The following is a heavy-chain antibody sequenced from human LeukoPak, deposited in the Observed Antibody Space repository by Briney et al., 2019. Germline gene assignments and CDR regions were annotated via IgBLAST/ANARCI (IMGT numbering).Heavy chain of an antibody. Sequence: PSEALSLTCAVYGGSFSGYYWSWIRQPPGKGLEWIGEINHSGSTNYNPSLKSRVTISVDTSKNQFSLKLSSVTAADTAVYYCASGIWAVANWGQGTLVTVSS. CDR1: GGSFSGYY. V-gene: IGHV4-34*01. CDR3: ASGIWAVAN. D-gene: IGHD6-19*01. CDR2: INHSGST. J-gene: IGHJ4*02.